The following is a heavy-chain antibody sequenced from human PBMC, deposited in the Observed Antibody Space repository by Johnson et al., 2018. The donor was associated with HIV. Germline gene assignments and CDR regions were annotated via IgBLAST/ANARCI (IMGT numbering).Heavy chain of an antibody. Sequence: QVQLVESGGGVVQPGRSLRLSCAASGFTFSSYDMHWVRQAPGKGLEWVALISYDGRNKYYADSVKGRFTIARDNSKTTLDLQMNSLRGWDTAVYYCASVYYDILTGYYYDAFDIWGQGTMVTVSS. CDR2: ISYDGRNK. CDR3: ASVYYDILTGYYYDAFDI. V-gene: IGHV3-30-3*01. J-gene: IGHJ3*02. D-gene: IGHD3-9*01. CDR1: GFTFSSYD.